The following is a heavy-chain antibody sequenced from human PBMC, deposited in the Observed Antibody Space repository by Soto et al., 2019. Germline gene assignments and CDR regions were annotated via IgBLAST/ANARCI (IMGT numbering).Heavy chain of an antibody. V-gene: IGHV4-59*01. J-gene: IGHJ6*02. CDR3: ARGGLLPVDV. D-gene: IGHD3-22*01. CDR2: IYYSGST. CDR1: GGSISSYY. Sequence: SETLSLTCTVSGGSISSYYWSWIPQPPGKGLEWIGYIYYSGSTNYNPSLKSRVTISVDTSKNQFSLKLSSVTAADTAVYYCARGGLLPVDVWGQGTRVTVSS.